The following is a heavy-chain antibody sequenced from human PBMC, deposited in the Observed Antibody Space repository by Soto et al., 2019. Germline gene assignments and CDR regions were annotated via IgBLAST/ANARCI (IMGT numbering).Heavy chain of an antibody. V-gene: IGHV3-23*01. Sequence: GGSLRLSCAAPGVTVCSYAMSGVRQDPGKGLEWVSAISGSGGSTYYADSVKGRFTISRDNSKNTLYLQMNSLRAEDTAVYYCAKNTRQNSYYMDVWGKGTTVTVSS. CDR1: GVTVCSYA. J-gene: IGHJ6*03. CDR3: AKNTRQNSYYMDV. CDR2: ISGSGGST.